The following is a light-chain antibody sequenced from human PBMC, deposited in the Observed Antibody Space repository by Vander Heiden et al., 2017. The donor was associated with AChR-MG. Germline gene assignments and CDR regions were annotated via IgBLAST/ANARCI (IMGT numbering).Light chain of an antibody. CDR3: SSYTSSSTLVV. J-gene: IGLJ2*01. CDR2: DVS. Sequence: QSALTQPASVSGSPGQPITISCTGTSSHVGGYNYVSWYQQHPGKAPKLMIYDVSNRPSGGSNRFSGSKSGNTASLTIAGLQAEDEADYYCSSYTSSSTLVVFGGVTKLTVL. V-gene: IGLV2-14*01. CDR1: SSHVGGYNY.